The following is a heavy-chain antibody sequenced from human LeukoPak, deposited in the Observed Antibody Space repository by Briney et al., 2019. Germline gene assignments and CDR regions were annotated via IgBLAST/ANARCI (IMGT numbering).Heavy chain of an antibody. J-gene: IGHJ5*02. CDR1: GGTFSSYA. CDR3: ARDLKSYDILTGYSISNWFDP. V-gene: IGHV1-69*04. CDR2: IIPIFGIA. Sequence: GASVKVSCKASGGTFSSYAISWVRQAPGQGLEWMGRIIPIFGIANYAQKFQGRVTITADKSTSTAYMELSSLRSEDTAVYYCARDLKSYDILTGYSISNWFDPWAREPWSPSPQ. D-gene: IGHD3-9*01.